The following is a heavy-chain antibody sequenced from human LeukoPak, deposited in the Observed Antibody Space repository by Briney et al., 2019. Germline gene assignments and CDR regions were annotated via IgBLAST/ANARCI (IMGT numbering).Heavy chain of an antibody. Sequence: GGALRLSCSASGFTFDYYGRSWVRQAPGKGLEWVSGINWNGGSTGYADSVKGRFTISRDNANNSLYLQMNSLTAEDTALYYCARALEGIAAAGMFDYWGQGTLVTVSS. V-gene: IGHV3-20*04. CDR3: ARALEGIAAAGMFDY. CDR1: GFTFDYYG. CDR2: INWNGGST. J-gene: IGHJ4*02. D-gene: IGHD6-13*01.